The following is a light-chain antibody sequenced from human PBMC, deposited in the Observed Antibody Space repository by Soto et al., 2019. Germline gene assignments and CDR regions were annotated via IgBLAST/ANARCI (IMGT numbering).Light chain of an antibody. J-gene: IGKJ1*01. CDR1: QSVSNNY. Sequence: EIVLTQSPGTLSLSPGERATLSCRASQSVSNNYLAWYQQKPGQAPRLLIYGSSTRATGIPDRFSGSGSGTDFTITISRVEPEDFAVYYWQQYGSSGTFGQGTKVEIK. CDR3: QQYGSSGT. V-gene: IGKV3-20*01. CDR2: GSS.